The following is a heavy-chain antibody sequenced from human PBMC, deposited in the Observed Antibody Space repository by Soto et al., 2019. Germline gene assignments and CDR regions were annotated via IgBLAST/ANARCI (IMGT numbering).Heavy chain of an antibody. V-gene: IGHV3-23*01. CDR1: GFTFSSYA. D-gene: IGHD1-26*01. J-gene: IGHJ3*02. CDR3: ARDGPSENSGSYRRPDAFDI. Sequence: GGSLRLSCAASGFTFSSYAMSWVRQAPGKGLEWVSAISGSGGSTYYADSVKGRVTITRDNSKNTLYLQMNSLRSEDTAVYYCARDGPSENSGSYRRPDAFDIWGQGTMVTVSS. CDR2: ISGSGGST.